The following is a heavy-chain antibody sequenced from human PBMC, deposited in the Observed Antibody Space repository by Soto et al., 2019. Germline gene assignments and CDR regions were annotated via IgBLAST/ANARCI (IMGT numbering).Heavy chain of an antibody. Sequence: QVQLVQSGPEVKKPGASVKVSCKASGYTFSNSGFSWMRQAPGQGLEWMGWISTYNGNTNYAQKFQGRLSMTTDTSKSTAFMELRTLRSDDTSVYYCARDEYNNGRNWLNPCGQGTLVTVTS. CDR1: GYTFSNSG. CDR3: ARDEYNNGRNWLNP. J-gene: IGHJ5*02. CDR2: ISTYNGNT. D-gene: IGHD2-8*01. V-gene: IGHV1-18*01.